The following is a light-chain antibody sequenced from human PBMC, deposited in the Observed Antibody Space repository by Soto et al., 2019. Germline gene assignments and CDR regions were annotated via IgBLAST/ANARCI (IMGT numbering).Light chain of an antibody. CDR1: QSVSSN. Sequence: EIVMTQPPATLSVSPGERATLSCRASQSVSSNLAWYQQKPGQAPRLLIYGASTRATGIPARFSGSGSGTEFTLTISSLQSEDFAVYYCQQYNNWPLTFGGGTQVEIK. V-gene: IGKV3-15*01. CDR3: QQYNNWPLT. CDR2: GAS. J-gene: IGKJ4*01.